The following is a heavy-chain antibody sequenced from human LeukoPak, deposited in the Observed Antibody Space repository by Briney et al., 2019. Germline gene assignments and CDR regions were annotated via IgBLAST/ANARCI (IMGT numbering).Heavy chain of an antibody. V-gene: IGHV4-34*01. D-gene: IGHD5-18*01. CDR3: ARGGFSYGRRTDY. Sequence: SETLSLTCAAYGGSFSGYYWTWIRQPPGKGLEWIGDVNHSGRATYNPSLRSRVTISLDTSKNQFSVKLTSVTAADTAVYYCARGGFSYGRRTDYWGQGSLVTVSS. J-gene: IGHJ4*02. CDR2: VNHSGRA. CDR1: GGSFSGYY.